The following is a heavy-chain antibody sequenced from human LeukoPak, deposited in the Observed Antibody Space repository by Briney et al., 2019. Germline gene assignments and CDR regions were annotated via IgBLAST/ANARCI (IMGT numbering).Heavy chain of an antibody. J-gene: IGHJ5*02. CDR3: ARDIYQHINVNWFDP. CDR2: INTNTGNP. V-gene: IGHV7-4-1*02. Sequence: ASVKVFCKASGYTFTSYAMNWVRQAPGQGLEWMGWINTNTGNPTYAQGFTGRFVFSLDTSVSTAYLQISSLKAEDTAVYYCARDIYQHINVNWFDPWGQGTLVTVSS. D-gene: IGHD1-14*01. CDR1: GYTFTSYA.